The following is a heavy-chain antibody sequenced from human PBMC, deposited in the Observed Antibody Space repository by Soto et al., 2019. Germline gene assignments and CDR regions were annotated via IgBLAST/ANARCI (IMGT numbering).Heavy chain of an antibody. CDR1: GGSISSYY. J-gene: IGHJ3*02. D-gene: IGHD3-16*02. CDR3: ASSPSCDYIWGSYRHDAFDI. V-gene: IGHV4-59*01. Sequence: QVQLQESGPGLVKPSETLSLTCTVSGGSISSYYWSWIRQPPGKGLEWIGYIYYSGSTNYNPSLKSRVTISVDTSKNQFSLKLSSVTAADTAVYYCASSPSCDYIWGSYRHDAFDIWGQGTMVTVSS. CDR2: IYYSGST.